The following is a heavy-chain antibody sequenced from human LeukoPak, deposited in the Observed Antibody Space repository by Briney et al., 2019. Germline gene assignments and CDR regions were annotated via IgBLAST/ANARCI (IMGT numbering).Heavy chain of an antibody. V-gene: IGHV4-34*01. D-gene: IGHD2-15*01. J-gene: IGHJ6*03. CDR1: GGSFSGYY. Sequence: SETLSLTCAVYGGSFSGYYWSWIRQPPGKGLEWIGEINHSGSTNYNPSLKSRVTISVDTSKNQFSLKLSSVTAADTAVYYCSGVRIYYYYVDVWGKGTTVTVSS. CDR3: SGVRIYYYYVDV. CDR2: INHSGST.